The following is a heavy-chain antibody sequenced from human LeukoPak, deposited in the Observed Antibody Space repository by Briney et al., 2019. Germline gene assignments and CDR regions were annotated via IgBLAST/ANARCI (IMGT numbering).Heavy chain of an antibody. V-gene: IGHV1-69*13. CDR2: IIPIFGTA. Sequence: ASVKVACKACGGTFSSYAISWVRQAPGQGLEWMGGIIPIFGTANYAQKFQGRVTITADESTSTAYMELSSLRSEDTAVYYCARAVDTAMTFDYWGQGTLVTVSS. J-gene: IGHJ4*02. D-gene: IGHD5-18*01. CDR1: GGTFSSYA. CDR3: ARAVDTAMTFDY.